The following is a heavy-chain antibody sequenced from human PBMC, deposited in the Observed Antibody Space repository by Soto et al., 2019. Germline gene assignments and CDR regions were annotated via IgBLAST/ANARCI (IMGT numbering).Heavy chain of an antibody. D-gene: IGHD3-22*01. J-gene: IGHJ4*02. V-gene: IGHV3-48*02. CDR3: ARHRDSSGYYYVYYFDL. CDR2: ISGSSTII. Sequence: GGSLRLSCVASGFSFSSYSMSWVRQAPGKGLEWLSYISGSSTIIYYADSVKGRFTISRDNAKDSLYLQISSLRDEDTAVYYCARHRDSSGYYYVYYFDLSGQRSLVTVSP. CDR1: GFSFSSYS.